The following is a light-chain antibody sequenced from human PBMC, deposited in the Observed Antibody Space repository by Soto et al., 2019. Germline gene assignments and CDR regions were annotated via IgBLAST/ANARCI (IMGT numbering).Light chain of an antibody. CDR3: CSYRSGTSPYYV. CDR1: SSDIGGYKD. V-gene: IGLV2-14*03. Sequence: QSVLTQPASVSGSPGQSITISCTGTSSDIGGYKDVSWYQQHPGKAPQVLIFEVSYRPYGISNRFSGSKSGNVASLTISGLQAEDEADYYCCSYRSGTSPYYVFRTGTKVTVL. J-gene: IGLJ1*01. CDR2: EVS.